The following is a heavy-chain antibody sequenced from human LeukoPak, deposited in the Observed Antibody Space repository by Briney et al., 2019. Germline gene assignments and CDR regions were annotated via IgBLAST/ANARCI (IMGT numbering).Heavy chain of an antibody. J-gene: IGHJ5*02. CDR1: GYTFTSYG. D-gene: IGHD6-19*01. V-gene: IGHV1-18*01. Sequence: ASVKVSCKASGYTFTSYGISWVRQAPGQGLEWMGWISAYNGNTNYVQKLQGRVTMTTDTSTSTTYMELRSLRSDDTAVYYCAAVAGPPYGNWFDPWGQGTLVTVSS. CDR2: ISAYNGNT. CDR3: AAVAGPPYGNWFDP.